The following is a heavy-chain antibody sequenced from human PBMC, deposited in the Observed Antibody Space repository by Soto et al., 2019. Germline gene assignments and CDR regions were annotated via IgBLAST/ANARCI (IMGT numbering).Heavy chain of an antibody. CDR1: GFSLSTSGVG. D-gene: IGHD2-15*01. CDR3: AHSYCSGGSCFGTPFDY. CDR2: IYWDDDK. J-gene: IGHJ4*02. V-gene: IGHV2-5*02. Sequence: QITLKESGPTLVKPTQTLTLTCTFSGFSLSTSGVGVGWIRQPPGKALEWLALIYWDDDKRYSPSLKSRLTITKDTSKNQVVLTMTNMEPVDTATYYCAHSYCSGGSCFGTPFDYWGQGTLVTVSS.